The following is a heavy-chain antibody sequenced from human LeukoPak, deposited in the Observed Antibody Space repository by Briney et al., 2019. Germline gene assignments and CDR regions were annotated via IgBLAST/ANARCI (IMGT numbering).Heavy chain of an antibody. V-gene: IGHV1-8*01. J-gene: IGHJ3*02. CDR1: GYTFTSYD. CDR2: MNPNSGNT. D-gene: IGHD6-13*01. CDR3: ARERGYSSSDAFDI. Sequence: ASVKVSCKASGYTFTSYDINWVRQATGQGLEWMGRMNPNSGNTGYAQKYQGRVTMTRNTSISTAYMELSSLRSEDTAVYYCARERGYSSSDAFDIWGQGTMVTVSS.